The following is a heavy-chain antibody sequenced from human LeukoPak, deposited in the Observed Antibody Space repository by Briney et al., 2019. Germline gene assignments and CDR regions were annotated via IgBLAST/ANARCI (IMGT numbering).Heavy chain of an antibody. CDR3: VRNVGSSGEA. J-gene: IGHJ5*02. CDR1: GDSVSSNSAA. CDR2: TYYRSKWQY. V-gene: IGHV6-1*01. D-gene: IGHD6-25*01. Sequence: SQTLSLTCAISGDSVSSNSAAWSWIRQSSSRGVEWVGRTYYRSKWQYDYAVSVKSRISINPDTSRNQISLQLDSVTPQDTAFYYCVRNVGSSGEAWGQGTRVTVSS.